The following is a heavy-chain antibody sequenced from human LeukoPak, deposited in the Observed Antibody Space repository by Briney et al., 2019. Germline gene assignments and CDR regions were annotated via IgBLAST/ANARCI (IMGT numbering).Heavy chain of an antibody. J-gene: IGHJ6*02. CDR1: GYTFTSYG. V-gene: IGHV1-18*01. Sequence: ASVNVSCKASGYTFTSYGISWVRQAPGQGLEWMGWISAYNCNTNYAQRLQGRVTMTTDTFTSTAYMELRSLRSDDTAVYYCARGNSGRKALFYYYYGMDVWGQGTTVTVSS. CDR3: ARGNSGRKALFYYYYGMDV. D-gene: IGHD1-26*01. CDR2: ISAYNCNT.